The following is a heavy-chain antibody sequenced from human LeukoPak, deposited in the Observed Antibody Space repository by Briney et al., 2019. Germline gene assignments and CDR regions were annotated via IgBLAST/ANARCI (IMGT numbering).Heavy chain of an antibody. CDR1: GFIFSSYW. Sequence: PGGSLRLSCAASGFIFSSYWMHWVRQAPVKGLVWVSRINTDGSSTSYVDSVKGRFTISRDNAKNTMYLQMNGLRAEDTAVYYCARDFQFRGVWGQGTLVTVSS. D-gene: IGHD3-10*01. CDR3: ARDFQFRGV. J-gene: IGHJ4*02. CDR2: INTDGSST. V-gene: IGHV3-74*01.